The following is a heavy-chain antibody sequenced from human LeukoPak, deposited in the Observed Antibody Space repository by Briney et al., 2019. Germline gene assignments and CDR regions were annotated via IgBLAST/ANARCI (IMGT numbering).Heavy chain of an antibody. CDR3: ARNLLGYYKEYYYYMDV. CDR2: IYSSGRT. D-gene: IGHD3-9*01. J-gene: IGHJ6*03. CDR1: EFSISTYY. Sequence: SETLSLTCTVSEFSISTYYRSWIRQPPGKGLQWIGNIYSSGRTNYNPSLKSRVTLSADTSKIQFSLKLTSVTAADTAVYYCARNLLGYYKEYYYYMDVWGKGTTVTVSS. V-gene: IGHV4-59*08.